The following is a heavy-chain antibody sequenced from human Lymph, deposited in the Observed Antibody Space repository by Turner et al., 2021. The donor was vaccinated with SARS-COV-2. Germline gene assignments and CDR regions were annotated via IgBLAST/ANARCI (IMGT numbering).Heavy chain of an antibody. Sequence: QVQLQESGPRLVKPLETLSLTCTVSGGSMNSNYWTWIRQPPGTRLEWIGYIYDRGSTKYNPSLKSRVTIAGDTSKIQFSLKLTSVTAAETAIYYCARETVNNWVVSWGQGT. J-gene: IGHJ5*01. V-gene: IGHV4-59*01. D-gene: IGHD2-21*02. CDR3: ARETVNNWVVS. CDR2: IYDRGST. CDR1: GGSMNSNY.